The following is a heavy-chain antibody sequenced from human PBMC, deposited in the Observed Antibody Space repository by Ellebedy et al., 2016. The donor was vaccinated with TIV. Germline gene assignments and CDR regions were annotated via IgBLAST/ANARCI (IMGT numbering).Heavy chain of an antibody. CDR2: INSDGSST. V-gene: IGHV3-74*01. J-gene: IGHJ4*02. CDR1: GFTFSSYW. Sequence: GGSLRLXCAASGFTFSSYWMHWVRQAPGKGLVWVSRINSDGSSTSYADSVKGRFTISRDNAKNTLYLQMNSLRAEDTAVYYCARGPPWSPPDYWGQGTLVTVSS. D-gene: IGHD1-26*01. CDR3: ARGPPWSPPDY.